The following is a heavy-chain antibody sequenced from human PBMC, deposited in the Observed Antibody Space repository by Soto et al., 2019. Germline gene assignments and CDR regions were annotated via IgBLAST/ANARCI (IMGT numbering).Heavy chain of an antibody. V-gene: IGHV3-23*01. CDR2: ISGSAGST. CDR1: GFTFSNYA. J-gene: IGHJ4*02. Sequence: EVQLLESGGGLVQPGGSLRLSCAASGFTFSNYAMSWVRQAPGKGLEWVSAISGSAGSTYYADSVKGRFTISRDNSKNTLYLQMNSLRAGDTAIYYCARDRRGRPEGYDFDYWGQGTLVTVSS. CDR3: ARDRRGRPEGYDFDY. D-gene: IGHD1-1*01.